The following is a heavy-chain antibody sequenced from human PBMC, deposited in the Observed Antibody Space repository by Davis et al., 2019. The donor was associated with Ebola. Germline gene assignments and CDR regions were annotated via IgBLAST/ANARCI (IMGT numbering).Heavy chain of an antibody. J-gene: IGHJ6*02. D-gene: IGHD3-3*01. V-gene: IGHV3-30-3*01. CDR3: ASITYTIFGPHPGYYYYGMDV. CDR2: ISYDGSNK. Sequence: PGGSLRLSCAASGFTFSSYAMHWVRQAPGKGLEWVAVISYDGSNKYYADSVKGRFTISRDNSKNTLYLQMNSLRAEDTAVYYCASITYTIFGPHPGYYYYGMDVWGQGTTVTVSS. CDR1: GFTFSSYA.